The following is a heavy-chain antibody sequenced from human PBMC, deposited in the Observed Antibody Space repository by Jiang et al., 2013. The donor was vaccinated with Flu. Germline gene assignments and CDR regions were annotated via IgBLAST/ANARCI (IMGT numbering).Heavy chain of an antibody. CDR2: ISAYNGNT. CDR3: ARDGEVLRFLEPSKGFFDY. V-gene: IGHV1-18*01. J-gene: IGHJ4*02. CDR1: GYTFTSYG. D-gene: IGHD3-3*01. Sequence: SGAEVKKPGASVKVSCKASGYTFTSYGISWVRQAPGQGLEWMGWISAYNGNTNYAQKLQGRVTMTTDTSTSTAYMELRSLRSDDTAVYYCARDGEVLRFLEPSKGFFDYWAREPWSPSPQ.